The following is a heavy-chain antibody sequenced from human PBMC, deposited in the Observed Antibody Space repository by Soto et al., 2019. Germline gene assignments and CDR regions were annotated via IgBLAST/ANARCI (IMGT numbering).Heavy chain of an antibody. CDR1: GGTFSSYA. CDR2: IIPIFGTA. CDR3: ARTTVIDRYFDY. Sequence: AVKVSCKASGGTFSSYAISWVRQAPGQGLEWMGGIIPIFGTANYAQKFQGRVTITADKSTSTAYMELSSLRSEDTAVYYCARTTVIDRYFDYWGQGTLVTVSS. D-gene: IGHD4-17*01. J-gene: IGHJ4*02. V-gene: IGHV1-69*06.